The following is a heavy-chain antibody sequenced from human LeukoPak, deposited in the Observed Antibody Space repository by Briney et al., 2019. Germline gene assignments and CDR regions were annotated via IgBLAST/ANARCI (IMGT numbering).Heavy chain of an antibody. CDR3: ARTPHYCSGGSCYFDVFDI. CDR2: IIPIFGTA. V-gene: IGHV1-69*05. J-gene: IGHJ3*02. CDR1: GGTFSSYA. D-gene: IGHD2-15*01. Sequence: SVKVSCKASGGTFSSYAISWVRQAPGQGLEWMGGIIPIFGTANYAQKFQGRVTMTTDTSTSTAYMELRSLRSDDTAVYYCARTPHYCSGGSCYFDVFDIWGQGTMVTVSS.